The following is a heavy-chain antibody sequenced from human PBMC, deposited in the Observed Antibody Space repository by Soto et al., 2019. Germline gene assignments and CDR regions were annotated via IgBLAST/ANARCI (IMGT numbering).Heavy chain of an antibody. Sequence: ESGGGLVQPGGSLRLSCAASGFTFSSYVMSWVRQAPGKGLEWVSAISNSGGNTYYADSVKGRFTISRDNSKNTLYLQMNSLRVEDTAVYYCASRYCSSTSCGPGLFDSWGQGTLVTVSS. CDR2: ISNSGGNT. CDR3: ASRYCSSTSCGPGLFDS. D-gene: IGHD2-2*01. V-gene: IGHV3-23*01. J-gene: IGHJ4*02. CDR1: GFTFSSYV.